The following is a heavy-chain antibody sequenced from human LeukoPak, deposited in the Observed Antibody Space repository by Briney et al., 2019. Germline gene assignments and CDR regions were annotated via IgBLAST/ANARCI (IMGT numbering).Heavy chain of an antibody. CDR3: SGDSEPPGIAAAVRWFDP. V-gene: IGHV1-46*01. CDR1: GYTFTSYY. CDR2: INPSGGST. J-gene: IGHJ5*02. D-gene: IGHD6-13*01. Sequence: ASVKVSCKASGYTFTSYYMHWVRQAPGQGLEWMGIINPSGGSTSYAQKFQGRVTITRDTSTSTVYMELSSLRSEDTAGYYCSGDSEPPGIAAAVRWFDPWGQGTLVTVSS.